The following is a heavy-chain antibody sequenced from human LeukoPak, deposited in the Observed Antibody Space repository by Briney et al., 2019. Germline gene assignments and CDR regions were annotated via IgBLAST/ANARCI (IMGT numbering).Heavy chain of an antibody. V-gene: IGHV3-30*18. J-gene: IGHJ4*01. CDR1: GFTFNNYG. CDR2: ISYDGRNK. CDR3: AKGPLXGTAAXIDY. D-gene: IGHD2-2*01. Sequence: GKSLRLSCAASGFTFNNYGMHWVRQAPGKGLEWVAVISYDGRNKHYRDSVKGRFTISRDISTDTLWLQMDSLRTEDTAVYYCAKGPLXGTAAXIDYXXXXTLVTVSS.